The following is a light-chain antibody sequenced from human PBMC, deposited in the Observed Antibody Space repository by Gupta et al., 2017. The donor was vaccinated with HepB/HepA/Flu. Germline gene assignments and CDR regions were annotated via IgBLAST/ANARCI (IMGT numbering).Light chain of an antibody. V-gene: IGKV3-15*01. J-gene: IGKJ1*01. CDR1: QSVGSN. CDR3: QQDNKWPPWT. Sequence: EMVMTQSPATLSVSPGERATLSCRASQSVGSNLAWYQQKPGQAPRLLIYDASTRVTGIPARFSGSVSGKEVTLTISSRQSEDSAVYYCQQDNKWPPWTFGQGTKVEIK. CDR2: DAS.